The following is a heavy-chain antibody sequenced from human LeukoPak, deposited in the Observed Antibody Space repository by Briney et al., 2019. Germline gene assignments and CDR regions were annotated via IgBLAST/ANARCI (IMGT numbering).Heavy chain of an antibody. Sequence: PSQTLSLTCAVSGGSISSGGYSWSWIRQPPGTGLEWIGYIYHSGSTYYNPSLKSRVTISVDRSKNQFSLKLSSVTAADTAVYYCARHSSSSFDYWGQGTLVTVSS. D-gene: IGHD6-6*01. CDR2: IYHSGST. J-gene: IGHJ4*02. CDR3: ARHSSSSFDY. V-gene: IGHV4-30-2*01. CDR1: GGSISSGGYS.